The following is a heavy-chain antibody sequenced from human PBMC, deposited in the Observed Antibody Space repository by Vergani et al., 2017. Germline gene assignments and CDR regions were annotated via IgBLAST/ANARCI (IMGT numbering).Heavy chain of an antibody. J-gene: IGHJ6*03. CDR3: ARDFWSTGYYRHTHDYYYYYMDV. CDR2: INPNSGGT. D-gene: IGHD3-9*01. CDR1: GYTFTGYY. V-gene: IGHV1-2*02. Sequence: QVQLVQSGAEVKKPGASVKVSCKASGYTFTGYYMHWVRQAPGQGLEWMGWINPNSGGTNYAQKFQGRVTMTRDTSISTAYMELSRLRSDDTAVYYCARDFWSTGYYRHTHDYYYYYMDVWGKGTTVTVSS.